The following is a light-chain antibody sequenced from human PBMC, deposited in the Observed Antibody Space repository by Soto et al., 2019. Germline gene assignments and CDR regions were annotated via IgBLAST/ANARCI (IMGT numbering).Light chain of an antibody. J-gene: IGKJ5*01. CDR2: GAS. V-gene: IGKV3-20*01. Sequence: EIVLTQYTGTLSLSPGERATLSCTASQSVTSTYLGWYQQKPGQAPSLLIYGASSRATGIPDRFSGSGSGTDFTLTISRLEPEDFAVYYCQQYVSPPITFGQGTRLEIK. CDR1: QSVTSTY. CDR3: QQYVSPPIT.